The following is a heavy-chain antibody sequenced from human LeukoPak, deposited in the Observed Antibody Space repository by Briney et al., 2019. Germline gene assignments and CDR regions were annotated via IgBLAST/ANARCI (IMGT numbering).Heavy chain of an antibody. CDR2: IYYSGST. Sequence: PSETLSLTCTVSGGSISSGGCYWSWIRRHPGKGLEWIGYIYYSGSTYYNPSLKSRVTISVDTSKNQFSLKLSSVTAADTAVYYCARARGAVAEYYFDYWGQGTLVTVSS. CDR3: ARARGAVAEYYFDY. D-gene: IGHD6-19*01. V-gene: IGHV4-31*03. J-gene: IGHJ4*02. CDR1: GGSISSGGCY.